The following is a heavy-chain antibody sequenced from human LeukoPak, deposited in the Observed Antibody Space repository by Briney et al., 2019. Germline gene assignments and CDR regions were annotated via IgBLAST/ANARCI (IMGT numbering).Heavy chain of an antibody. D-gene: IGHD6-13*01. J-gene: IGHJ6*03. V-gene: IGHV3-23*01. CDR1: GFTFSSYA. Sequence: GGSLRLSCAASGFTFSSYAMSWVRQAPGKGLEWVSAISGSGGSTYYADSVKGRFTISRDNSKNTLYLQMNSLRAEDTAVYYCAKVGGSSWYYYYYMDVWGKGTTVTVSS. CDR2: ISGSGGST. CDR3: AKVGGSSWYYYYYMDV.